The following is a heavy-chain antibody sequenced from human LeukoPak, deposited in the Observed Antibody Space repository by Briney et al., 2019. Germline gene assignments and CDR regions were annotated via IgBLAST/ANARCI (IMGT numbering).Heavy chain of an antibody. V-gene: IGHV3-48*04. Sequence: GGSLRLPCAASGFSFSSYSMNWVRQAPGKGLEWVSYISSSSSTIYYADSVKGRFTISRDNAKNSLYLQMNSLRAEDTAVYYCASLYGTGSYYTAPYYYYYGMDVWGQGTTVTVSS. CDR3: ASLYGTGSYYTAPYYYYYGMDV. CDR2: ISSSSSTI. CDR1: GFSFSSYS. J-gene: IGHJ6*02. D-gene: IGHD3-10*01.